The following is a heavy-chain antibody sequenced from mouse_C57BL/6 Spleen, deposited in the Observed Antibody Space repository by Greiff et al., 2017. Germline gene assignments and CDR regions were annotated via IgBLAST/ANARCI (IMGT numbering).Heavy chain of an antibody. CDR2: IDPSDSYT. D-gene: IGHD2-1*01. Sequence: VQLQQPGAELVKPGASVKLSCKASGYTFTSYWMQWVKQRPGQGLEWIGEIDPSDSYTNYNQKFKGKATLTVDTSSSTAYMQLSSLTSEDSAVYYCARGGYGNYAYAMDYWGQGTSVTVSS. CDR1: GYTFTSYW. J-gene: IGHJ4*01. CDR3: ARGGYGNYAYAMDY. V-gene: IGHV1-50*01.